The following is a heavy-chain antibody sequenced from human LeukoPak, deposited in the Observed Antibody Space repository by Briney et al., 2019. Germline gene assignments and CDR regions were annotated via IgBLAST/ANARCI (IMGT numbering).Heavy chain of an antibody. CDR2: ISHYNGNT. Sequence: GASVKVSCKASGYTFSSTTYGISWVRQAPGQGLEWMGWISHYNGNTNYAPKLQDRVTMTTDTSTNTAYMELSSLRSEDTAVYYCARDRAPGSYYGSGLVDAFDIWGQGTMVTVSS. CDR1: GYTFSSTTYG. CDR3: ARDRAPGSYYGSGLVDAFDI. D-gene: IGHD3-10*01. J-gene: IGHJ3*02. V-gene: IGHV1-18*01.